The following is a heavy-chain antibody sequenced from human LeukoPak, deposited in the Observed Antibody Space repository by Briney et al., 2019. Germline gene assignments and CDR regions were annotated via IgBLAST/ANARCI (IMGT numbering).Heavy chain of an antibody. V-gene: IGHV1-2*02. CDR1: GYTFTRYY. Sequence: ASVKVSCKASGYTFTRYYMHWLRQAPGHGLEWMGWINPNSGGTNYAQKFQGRVTMTRDTSISTAYMELSRLRSDDTAVYYCALGGYSSGWQIDYWGQGTLVTVSS. D-gene: IGHD6-19*01. CDR2: INPNSGGT. CDR3: ALGGYSSGWQIDY. J-gene: IGHJ4*02.